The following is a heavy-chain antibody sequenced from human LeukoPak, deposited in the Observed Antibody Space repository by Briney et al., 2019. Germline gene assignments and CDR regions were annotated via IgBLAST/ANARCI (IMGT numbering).Heavy chain of an antibody. CDR2: IYYSGST. CDR1: GGSISSSSYY. J-gene: IGHJ5*02. Sequence: SETLSLTCTVSGGSISSSSYYWGWIRQPPGKGLEWIGSIYYSGSTYYNPSLKSRVTISVDTSKNQFSLKLSSVTAADTAVYYCAWTDSSGYYHPRGTGYDPWGQGTLVTVSS. V-gene: IGHV4-39*07. CDR3: AWTDSSGYYHPRGTGYDP. D-gene: IGHD3-22*01.